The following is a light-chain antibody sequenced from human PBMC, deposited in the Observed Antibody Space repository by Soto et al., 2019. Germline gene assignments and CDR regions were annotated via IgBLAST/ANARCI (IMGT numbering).Light chain of an antibody. CDR2: GNN. CDR1: SYNIGGNY. CDR3: ATWDSSLGSVV. Sequence: QSVLTQPPSVSAAPGQKVTISCSGNSYNIGGNYVSWYVQLPGTAPKFLIYGNNKRPSGIPDRFSGSKSGTSATLGITGLQTEDEADYYCATWDSSLGSVVFGGGTKVTVL. J-gene: IGLJ3*02. V-gene: IGLV1-51*01.